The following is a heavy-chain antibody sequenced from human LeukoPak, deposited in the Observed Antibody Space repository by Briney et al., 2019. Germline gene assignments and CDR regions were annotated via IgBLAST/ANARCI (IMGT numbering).Heavy chain of an antibody. D-gene: IGHD3-9*01. Sequence: GGSLRLSCAASGFNFNSFSMNWVRQAPGKGLEWVSYISSSGDNIHYSDSVEGRFTASRDNAKNSLYLQMNSLRAEDTAVYYCARAYYDILTGYYKTNWFDPWGQGTLVTVSS. J-gene: IGHJ5*02. CDR1: GFNFNSFS. V-gene: IGHV3-48*01. CDR2: ISSSGDNI. CDR3: ARAYYDILTGYYKTNWFDP.